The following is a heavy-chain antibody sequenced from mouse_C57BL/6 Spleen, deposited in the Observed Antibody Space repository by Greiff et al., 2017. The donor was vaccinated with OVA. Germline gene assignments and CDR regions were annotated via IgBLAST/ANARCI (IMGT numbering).Heavy chain of an antibody. CDR2: INPSSGYT. CDR3: ARWPTTTVVGDWYFDV. CDR1: GYTFTSYW. D-gene: IGHD1-1*01. Sequence: VQGVESGAELAKPGASVKLSCKASGYTFTSYWMHWVKQRPGQGLEWIGYINPSSGYTKYNQKFKDKATLTADKSSSTAYMQLSSLTYEDSAVYYCARWPTTTVVGDWYFDVWGTGTTVTVSS. V-gene: IGHV1-7*01. J-gene: IGHJ1*03.